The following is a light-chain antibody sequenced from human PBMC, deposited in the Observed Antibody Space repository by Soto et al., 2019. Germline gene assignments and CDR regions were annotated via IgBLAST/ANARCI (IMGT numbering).Light chain of an antibody. CDR3: QQRSNWPRSIT. J-gene: IGKJ5*01. CDR1: QSVSSN. CDR2: DAS. Sequence: EVVMTQPPATLSVSPGERATLSCRASQSVSSNLAWYQQKPGQAHRLLIYDASNGATGIPARFSGSGSGTDFTLTISSLEPEDFAVYYCQQRSNWPRSITFGQGTRLEIK. V-gene: IGKV3-11*01.